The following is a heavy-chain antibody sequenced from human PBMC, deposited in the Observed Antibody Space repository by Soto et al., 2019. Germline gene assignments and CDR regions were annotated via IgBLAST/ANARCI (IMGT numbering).Heavy chain of an antibody. Sequence: QVQLQESGPGLVKPSETLSLTCTVSGGSITTYYWGWIRQPPGKGLEWIGYMYFRGSTNYNPSLKCRVTISVDTSKNKASLKLNSVTAADTAVYYCARGDSTGYYYGWYFDLWGRGTLVTVSS. CDR2: MYFRGST. D-gene: IGHD3-22*01. V-gene: IGHV4-59*01. J-gene: IGHJ2*01. CDR1: GGSITTYY. CDR3: ARGDSTGYYYGWYFDL.